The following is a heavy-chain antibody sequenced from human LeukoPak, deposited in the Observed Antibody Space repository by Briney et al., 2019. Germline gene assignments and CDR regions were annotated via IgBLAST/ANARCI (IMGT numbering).Heavy chain of an antibody. J-gene: IGHJ3*02. CDR3: ARDMTGESGFDI. V-gene: IGHV1-69*13. CDR2: IIPIFGTA. CDR1: GGTFSSYA. Sequence: ASVKVSCKASGGTFSSYAISWVRQAPGQGLEWMGGIIPIFGTANYAQKFQGRVTITADESTSTAYMELSSLRSEDTAVYYCARDMTGESGFDIWGQGTMVTVSS. D-gene: IGHD7-27*01.